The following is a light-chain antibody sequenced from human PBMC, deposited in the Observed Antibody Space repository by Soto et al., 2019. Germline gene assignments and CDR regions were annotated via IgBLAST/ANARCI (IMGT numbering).Light chain of an antibody. J-gene: IGKJ3*01. Sequence: DIVMTQSPDSLALSLGERATINCKSSRSILSSSNNKNFLAWYQQKPGQPPRLLIYWASTRESGVPDRFSRSGSGTDFTLTSGSLQAEDVAVYYCQQYYSSPLTFGPGTKVDI. V-gene: IGKV4-1*01. CDR1: RSILSSSNNKNF. CDR3: QQYYSSPLT. CDR2: WAS.